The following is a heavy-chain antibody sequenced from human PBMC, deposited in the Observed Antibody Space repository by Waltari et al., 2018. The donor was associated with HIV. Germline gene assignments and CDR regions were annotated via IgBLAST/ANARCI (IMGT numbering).Heavy chain of an antibody. J-gene: IGHJ4*02. CDR2: IYSSGTT. V-gene: IGHV4-4*07. CDR3: ARDGSPIDF. CDR1: GGSISNYY. Sequence: QVQLQESGPGLVKTSETLSLTCTVSGGSISNYYWSCIRPTAGKGLEWIGRIYSSGTTEYNPALKSRVTMSVDTSKNQFSLNLTSVTAADTAVYYCARDGSPIDFWGQGTLVTVSS.